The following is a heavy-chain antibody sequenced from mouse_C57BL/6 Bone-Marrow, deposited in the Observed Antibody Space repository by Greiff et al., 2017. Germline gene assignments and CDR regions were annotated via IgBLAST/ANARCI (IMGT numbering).Heavy chain of an antibody. J-gene: IGHJ4*01. CDR3: SRQCYYYAMDY. CDR2: INSDGGST. Sequence: EVQLQESGGGLVQPGESLKLSCESNEYEFPSYDMSWVRKTPEKRLELVAAINSDGGSTYYPDTLERRFIISKDNTKKTLYLQMSSLRSEDTTLYYCSRQCYYYAMDYWGQGTSVTVSS. V-gene: IGHV5-2*01. CDR1: EYEFPSYD. D-gene: IGHD2-12*01.